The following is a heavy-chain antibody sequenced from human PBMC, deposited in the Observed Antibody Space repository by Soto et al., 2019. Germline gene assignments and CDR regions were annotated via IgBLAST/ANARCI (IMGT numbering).Heavy chain of an antibody. CDR3: ARGRHCSGGSCYSRAAKWGY. D-gene: IGHD2-15*01. CDR2: INHSGST. V-gene: IGHV4-34*01. Sequence: QVQLQQWGAGLLKPSETLSLTCAVYGGSFSGYYWSWIRQPPGKGLEWIGEINHSGSTNYNPSLKSRVTISVDTSKNQFSLKLSSVTAADTAVHYCARGRHCSGGSCYSRAAKWGYWGQGTLVTVSS. CDR1: GGSFSGYY. J-gene: IGHJ4*02.